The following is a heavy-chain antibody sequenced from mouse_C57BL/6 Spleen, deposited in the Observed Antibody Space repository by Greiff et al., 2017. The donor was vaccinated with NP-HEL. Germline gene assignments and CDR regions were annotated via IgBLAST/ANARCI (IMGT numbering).Heavy chain of an antibody. V-gene: IGHV1-54*01. CDR3: AREGTVVAP. CDR2: INPGSGGT. CDR1: GYAFTNYL. D-gene: IGHD1-1*01. J-gene: IGHJ3*01. Sequence: VQGVESGAELVRPGTSVKVSCKASGYAFTNYLIEWVKQRPGQGLEWIGVINPGSGGTNYNEKFKGKATLTADKSSSTAYMQLSSLTSEDSAVYCCAREGTVVAPWGQGTLVTVSA.